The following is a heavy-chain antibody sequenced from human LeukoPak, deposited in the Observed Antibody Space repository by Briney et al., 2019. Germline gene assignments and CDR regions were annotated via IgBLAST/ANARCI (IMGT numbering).Heavy chain of an antibody. J-gene: IGHJ4*02. Sequence: GGSLRLSCSVFGFTFTDYYIAWIRQAPGKGPEWISYISTSGSTTWYASSVKGRFTISRDNAKDSVDLQLGSLRVEDTAVYYCARDFSGTTGPFDSWGRGTLVTVSS. V-gene: IGHV3-11*04. CDR1: GFTFTDYY. CDR2: ISTSGSTT. D-gene: IGHD1-14*01. CDR3: ARDFSGTTGPFDS.